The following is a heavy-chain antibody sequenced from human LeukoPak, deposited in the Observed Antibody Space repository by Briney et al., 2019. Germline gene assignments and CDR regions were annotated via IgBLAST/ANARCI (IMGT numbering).Heavy chain of an antibody. D-gene: IGHD3-22*01. CDR2: IYYSGST. Sequence: SETLSLTCTVSGGSISSYYWSWIRQPPGKGLEWIGYIYYSGSTNYNPSLRSRVTISVDTSKNQFSLKLSSVTAADTAVYYCAREAVYYGSSGYYYYYGMDVWGQGTTVTVSS. V-gene: IGHV4-59*01. J-gene: IGHJ6*02. CDR3: AREAVYYGSSGYYYYYGMDV. CDR1: GGSISSYY.